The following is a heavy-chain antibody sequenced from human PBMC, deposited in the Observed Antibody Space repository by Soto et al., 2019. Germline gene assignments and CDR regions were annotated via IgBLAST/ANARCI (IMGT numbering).Heavy chain of an antibody. V-gene: IGHV3-23*01. Sequence: PGGSLRLSCAASGFTFSSYGMSWVRQAPGMGLDWVSSFIGIDNSTYYADSMKGRFTISGDNSKNTVYLQMNSLRGEDTAVCYCAKLGDYSSGRLDSWGQGTLVTVSS. CDR2: FIGIDNST. CDR3: AKLGDYSSGRLDS. D-gene: IGHD6-19*01. J-gene: IGHJ4*02. CDR1: GFTFSSYG.